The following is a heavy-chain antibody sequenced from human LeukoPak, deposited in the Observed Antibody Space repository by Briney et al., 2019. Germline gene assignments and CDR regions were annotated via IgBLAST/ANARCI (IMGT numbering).Heavy chain of an antibody. Sequence: PGRSLRLSCAASGFTFSSYGMHWVCQAPGKGLEWVAVIWYDGSNKYYADSVKGRFTISRDNSKNTLYLQMNSLRAEDTAVYYCARPRSPGIAVAGYYFDYWGQGTLVTVSS. CDR3: ARPRSPGIAVAGYYFDY. CDR2: IWYDGSNK. D-gene: IGHD6-19*01. J-gene: IGHJ4*02. V-gene: IGHV3-33*01. CDR1: GFTFSSYG.